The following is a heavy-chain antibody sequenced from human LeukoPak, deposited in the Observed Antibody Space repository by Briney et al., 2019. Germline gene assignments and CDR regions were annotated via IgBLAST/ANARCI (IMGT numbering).Heavy chain of an antibody. CDR3: ARHWSHSVAQFGRSYWFDP. D-gene: IGHD2-15*01. J-gene: IGHJ5*02. V-gene: IGHV4-61*09. CDR2: MDTSGHT. CDR1: GGSISRSTYY. Sequence: PSETLSLTCSVSGGSISRSTYYWSWIRQPAGKGLEWIGHMDTSGHTNYNSSLMSRVTMSVDTSKNQFSLRLTSVTAADTAVYYCARHWSHSVAQFGRSYWFDPWGQGTLVTVSS.